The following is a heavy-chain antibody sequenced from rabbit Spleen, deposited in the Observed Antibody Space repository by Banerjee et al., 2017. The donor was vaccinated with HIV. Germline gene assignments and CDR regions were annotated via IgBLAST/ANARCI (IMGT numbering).Heavy chain of an antibody. V-gene: IGHV1S40*01. J-gene: IGHJ3*01. CDR1: GFSFSSSDY. Sequence: QSLEESGGGLVQPEGSLTLTCTTSGFSFSSSDYMCWVRQASGKGLEWIACITSGGGTTYYASWAKGRFTISKASSTTVTLQVTSLTAADTATYFCARYLNSGWGDILWGQGTLVTVS. CDR2: ITSGGGTT. CDR3: ARYLNSGWGDIL. D-gene: IGHD4-1*01.